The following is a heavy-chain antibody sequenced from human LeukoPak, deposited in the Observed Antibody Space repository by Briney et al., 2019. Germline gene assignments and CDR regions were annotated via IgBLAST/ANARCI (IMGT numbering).Heavy chain of an antibody. CDR2: IYYSGST. CDR1: GGSISSYY. Sequence: SETLSLTCTVSGGSISSYYWSWIRQPPGKGLEWIGYIYYSGSTNYNPSLKSRVTISVDTSKNQFSLKLSSVTAADTAVYYCAREKLSRGGALNWFDPWGQGTLVTVSS. CDR3: AREKLSRGGALNWFDP. V-gene: IGHV4-59*01. J-gene: IGHJ5*02. D-gene: IGHD3-10*01.